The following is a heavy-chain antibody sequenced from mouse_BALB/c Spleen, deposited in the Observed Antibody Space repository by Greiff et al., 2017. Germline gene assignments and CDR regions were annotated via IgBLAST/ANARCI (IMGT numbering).Heavy chain of an antibody. CDR1: GYAFSSYW. V-gene: IGHV1-80*01. CDR2: IYPGDGDT. J-gene: IGHJ1*01. CDR3: AREGAGRWYFDV. D-gene: IGHD3-3*01. Sequence: QVQLKESGAELVRPGSSVTISCKASGYAFSSYWMNWVKQRPGQGLEWIGQIYPGDGDTNYNGKFKGKATLTADKSSSTAYMQLSSLTSEDSAVYFCAREGAGRWYFDVWGAGTTVTVSS.